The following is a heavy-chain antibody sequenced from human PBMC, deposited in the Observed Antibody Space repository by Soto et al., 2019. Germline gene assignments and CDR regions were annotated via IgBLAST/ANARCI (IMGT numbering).Heavy chain of an antibody. D-gene: IGHD3-3*02. CDR2: MNPNNGST. V-gene: IGHV1-8*01. CDR1: GYTFTSCD. CDR3: ARISGRPSNYYHLDV. J-gene: IGHJ6*02. Sequence: GASVKVSCKTSGYTFTSCDVNWVRQAPGQGLEWMGWMNPNNGSTGYAPKFQGRVTMTGDNSMSTAYMELSSLRSEDTAVYYCARISGRPSNYYHLDVWGQGTSVTVSS.